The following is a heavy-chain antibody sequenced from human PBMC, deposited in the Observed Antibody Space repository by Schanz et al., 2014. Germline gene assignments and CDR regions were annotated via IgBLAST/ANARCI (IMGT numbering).Heavy chain of an antibody. J-gene: IGHJ4*02. D-gene: IGHD7-27*01. CDR2: IKISGDV. V-gene: IGHV3-48*02. Sequence: EVQLVESGGGLVQPGGSLRLSCAASGFTFSGYAMSWVRQAPGKGLEWISYIKISGDVFYTDSVKGRFTISRDNAKSSLYLQMSSLRDEDTAIYYCVRDYNWGFDNWGQGTLVTVSS. CDR3: VRDYNWGFDN. CDR1: GFTFSGYA.